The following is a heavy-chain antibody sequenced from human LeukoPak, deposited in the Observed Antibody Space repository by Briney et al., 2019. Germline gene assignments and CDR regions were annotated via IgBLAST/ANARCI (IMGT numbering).Heavy chain of an antibody. V-gene: IGHV3-11*04. CDR3: ARWQLYGDSYYFDY. CDR1: GFTFSDYY. J-gene: IGHJ4*02. Sequence: GGSLRLSCAASGFTFSDYYMSWIRQAPGKGLEWVSYISSSGSTIYYADSVKGRFTISRDNAKNSLYLQMNSLRAEDTAVYYCARWQLYGDSYYFDYWGQGTLVTVSS. D-gene: IGHD4-17*01. CDR2: ISSSGSTI.